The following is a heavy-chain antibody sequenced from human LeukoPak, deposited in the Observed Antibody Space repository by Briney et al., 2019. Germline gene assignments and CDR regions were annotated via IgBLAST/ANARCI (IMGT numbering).Heavy chain of an antibody. J-gene: IGHJ5*02. D-gene: IGHD5-18*01. CDR2: IYYPGRA. CDR1: GDSIKSYY. V-gene: IGHV4-59*08. CDR3: ARHRGYTYGRTFDL. Sequence: SETLSLTCTVFGDSIKSYYWSWIRQPPGKGLKWIAYIYYPGRASYNPSLTSRVSISVDTSKNQFSLNLTSVTAADTAVYYCARHRGYTYGRTFDLWGQGTLVTVSS.